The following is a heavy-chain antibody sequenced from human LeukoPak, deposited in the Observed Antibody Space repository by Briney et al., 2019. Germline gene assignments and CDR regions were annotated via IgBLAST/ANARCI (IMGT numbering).Heavy chain of an antibody. J-gene: IGHJ3*02. Sequence: GGSLRLSCVASGFTFSDYWMSWVRQARGKGLEWVANINQDGSEKYFVDSVKGRFTISRDNAKNSLYLQMNSLRAEDTAVYYCARAREKWVAFDIWGQGTMVTVSS. CDR3: ARAREKWVAFDI. V-gene: IGHV3-7*04. D-gene: IGHD1-26*01. CDR1: GFTFSDYW. CDR2: INQDGSEK.